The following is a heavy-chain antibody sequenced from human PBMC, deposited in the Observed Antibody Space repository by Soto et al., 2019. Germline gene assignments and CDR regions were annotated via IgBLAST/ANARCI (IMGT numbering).Heavy chain of an antibody. CDR1: GFTFSSYA. Sequence: GGSLRLSCAASGFTFSSYAMSWVRQAPGKGLEWVSVISGSGGSTYYADSVKGRFTFSRDNSKNTLYLQMNSLRAEDTAVYYCAKHYYDSSGYPSCDYWGQGTLVTVSS. D-gene: IGHD3-22*01. J-gene: IGHJ4*02. CDR3: AKHYYDSSGYPSCDY. V-gene: IGHV3-23*01. CDR2: ISGSGGST.